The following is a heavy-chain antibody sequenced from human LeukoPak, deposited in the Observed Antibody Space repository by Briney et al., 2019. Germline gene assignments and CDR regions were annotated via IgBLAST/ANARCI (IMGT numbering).Heavy chain of an antibody. CDR2: IIPIFGTA. D-gene: IGHD4-17*01. Sequence: GGSLRLSCAASGFTFSSYAISWVRQAPGQGLEWMGGIIPIFGTANYAQKFQGRVTITADESTSTAYMELSSLRSEDTAVYYCARDYYGDSFDYWGQGTLVTVSS. J-gene: IGHJ4*02. CDR1: GFTFSSYA. V-gene: IGHV1-69*01. CDR3: ARDYYGDSFDY.